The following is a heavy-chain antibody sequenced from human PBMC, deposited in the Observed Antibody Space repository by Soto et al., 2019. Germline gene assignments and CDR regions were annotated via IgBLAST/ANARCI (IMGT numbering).Heavy chain of an antibody. CDR2: IYYSGST. Sequence: SETLSLTCTVSGGSISSGGYYWSWIRQHPGKGLEWIGYIYYSGSTYYNPSLKSRVTISVDTSKNQFSLKLSSVTAADTAVYYCARDPSKAVPAAIGWFDPWGQGTLVTVSS. CDR1: GGSISSGGYY. D-gene: IGHD2-2*02. J-gene: IGHJ5*02. V-gene: IGHV4-31*03. CDR3: ARDPSKAVPAAIGWFDP.